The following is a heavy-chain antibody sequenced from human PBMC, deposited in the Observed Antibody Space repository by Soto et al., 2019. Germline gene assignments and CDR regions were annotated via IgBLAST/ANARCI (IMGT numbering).Heavy chain of an antibody. V-gene: IGHV4-39*01. CDR2: IYFNGNT. CDR3: GRQGPY. J-gene: IGHJ4*02. Sequence: QLQLQESGPGLVKPSETLSLTCNVSGVSISDTIYYWGWIRQPPGRGLEWIGTIYFNGNTFYNPSRKSRLTISVDTSKNQFSLRLTSVTAAGTAVYYCGRQGPYWGQGTLVAVSS. CDR1: GVSISDTIYY.